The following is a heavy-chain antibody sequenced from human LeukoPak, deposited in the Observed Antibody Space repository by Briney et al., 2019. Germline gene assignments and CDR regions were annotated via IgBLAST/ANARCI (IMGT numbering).Heavy chain of an antibody. V-gene: IGHV4-4*07. CDR1: GGSISSYY. CDR2: IYTSGST. J-gene: IGHJ3*02. CDR3: ARGAGGYCSGGSCYDAFDT. D-gene: IGHD2-15*01. Sequence: SETLSLTCTVSGGSISSYYWSWIRQPAGKGLEWIGRIYTSGSTNYNPSLKSRVTMSVDTSKNQFSLKLSSVTAADTAVYYCARGAGGYCSGGSCYDAFDTWGQGTMVTVSS.